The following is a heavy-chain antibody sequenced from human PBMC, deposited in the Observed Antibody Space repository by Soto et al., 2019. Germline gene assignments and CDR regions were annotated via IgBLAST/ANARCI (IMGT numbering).Heavy chain of an antibody. CDR2: IYWDDDK. CDR3: IQSRCGGDCLQSYASYYYYGMXV. CDR1: AFSLSTGGVG. V-gene: IGHV2-5*02. D-gene: IGHD2-21*02. Sequence: GSGPTLVNPTQTLTLTCTFSAFSLSTGGVGVGWIRQPPGKALEWLALIYWDDDKRYSTSLRSRLTITKDTSKNQVVLTMTNMDPVDTATYYCIQSRCGGDCLQSYASYYYYGMXVWGQGTTVTVSS. J-gene: IGHJ6*02.